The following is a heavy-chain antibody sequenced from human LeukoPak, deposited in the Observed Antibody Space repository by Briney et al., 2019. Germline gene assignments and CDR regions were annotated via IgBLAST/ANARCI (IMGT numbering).Heavy chain of an antibody. Sequence: PGGSLRLSCAASGFTFSNCAMSWVRQAPGKGLQWVSGISGGGATIYYADSVKGRFTISRDNAKDSLYLQMNSLRDEDTAVYYCARDRGYYASSGYPYFDYWGQGTLVTVSS. J-gene: IGHJ4*02. V-gene: IGHV3-23*01. D-gene: IGHD3-22*01. CDR3: ARDRGYYASSGYPYFDY. CDR1: GFTFSNCA. CDR2: ISGGGATI.